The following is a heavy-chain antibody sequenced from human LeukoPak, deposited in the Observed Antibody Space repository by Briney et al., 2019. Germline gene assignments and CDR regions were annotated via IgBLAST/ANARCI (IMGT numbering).Heavy chain of an antibody. Sequence: PSQTLSLTCTVPGGSITSGGYYWSWIRQLPGKVLEWIGHIYYNGTTSYNPSLKSRLTISLDTSENQFSLKLSSVTAADTAVYYCARGSTGDKSTTWGQGTLVTVSS. CDR1: GGSITSGGYY. CDR3: ARGSTGDKSTT. D-gene: IGHD7-27*01. V-gene: IGHV4-31*03. CDR2: IYYNGTT. J-gene: IGHJ5*02.